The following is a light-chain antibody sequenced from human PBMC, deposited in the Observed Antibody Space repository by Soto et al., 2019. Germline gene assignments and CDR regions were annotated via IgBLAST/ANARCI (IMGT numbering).Light chain of an antibody. V-gene: IGKV3D-20*01. J-gene: IGKJ5*01. Sequence: EIVLTQSPATLSLSPGERATLSCGASQSVSSSSLAWYQQKPGLAPRLLSYAASSRSTGIPDRVSGSGSGTDCTLTISRLEPEDLAVYYGHQYGRSPPITFGQGTRLEIK. CDR2: AAS. CDR1: QSVSSSS. CDR3: HQYGRSPPIT.